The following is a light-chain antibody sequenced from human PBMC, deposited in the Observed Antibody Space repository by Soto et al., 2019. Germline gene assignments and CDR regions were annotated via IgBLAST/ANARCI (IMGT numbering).Light chain of an antibody. CDR1: QSVSSY. CDR3: QQYGSSRWT. J-gene: IGKJ1*01. Sequence: EIVLTQSPATLSLSPGERATLSCRASQSVSSYLAWYQQKPGQAPRLLISGASSRATGIPDRFSGSGSGTDFTLTISRLEPEDFAVYYCQQYGSSRWTFGQGTKVDIK. V-gene: IGKV3-20*01. CDR2: GAS.